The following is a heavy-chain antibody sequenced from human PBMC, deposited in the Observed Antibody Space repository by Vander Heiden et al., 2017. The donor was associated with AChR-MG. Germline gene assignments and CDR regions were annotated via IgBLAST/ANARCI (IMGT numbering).Heavy chain of an antibody. Sequence: QVQLVESGGGVAQPGRSLRLSCVASGFTFSGHGVRWVRQAPGKGLGWVAVIWYDGSNKCYAGSVKGRFTISRDNSKNTLYLQMNSLRAEDTAVYYCARDDDTAMVPFDYWGQGTLVTVSS. CDR3: ARDDDTAMVPFDY. D-gene: IGHD5-18*01. CDR1: GFTFSGHG. J-gene: IGHJ4*02. CDR2: IWYDGSNK. V-gene: IGHV3-33*01.